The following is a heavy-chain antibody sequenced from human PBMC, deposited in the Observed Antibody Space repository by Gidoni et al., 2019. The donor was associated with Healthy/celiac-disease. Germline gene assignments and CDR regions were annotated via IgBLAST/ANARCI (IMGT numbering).Heavy chain of an antibody. CDR3: AKDVGQWLLLAAFDI. Sequence: EVQLLESGGGLVQPGGSLRLSCSDSGFTFSSYAMSWVRQAPGKGLEWVSAISGSGGSTYYADSVKGRFTISRDNSKNTLYLQMNSLRAEDTAVYYCAKDVGQWLLLAAFDIWGQGTMVTVSS. D-gene: IGHD6-19*01. V-gene: IGHV3-23*01. CDR2: ISGSGGST. J-gene: IGHJ3*02. CDR1: GFTFSSYA.